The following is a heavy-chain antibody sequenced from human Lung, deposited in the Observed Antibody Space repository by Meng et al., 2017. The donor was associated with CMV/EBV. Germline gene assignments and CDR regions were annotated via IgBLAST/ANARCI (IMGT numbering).Heavy chain of an antibody. J-gene: IGHJ4*02. V-gene: IGHV1-2*06. CDR1: GYTFTGYY. CDR3: ARFGEVIDY. D-gene: IGHD3-10*01. Sequence: QVQLVQSGSEVKKPGASVKVSCQTSGYTFTGYYTHWVRQAPGQGLEWMGRINPKSGATDYAQKFQGRVTLTRDTSINTAYMELNRLTSDDTAVYYCARFGEVIDYWGQGTLVTVSS. CDR2: INPKSGAT.